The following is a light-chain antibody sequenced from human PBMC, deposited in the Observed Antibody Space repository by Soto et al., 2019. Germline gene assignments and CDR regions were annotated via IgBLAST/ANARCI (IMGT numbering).Light chain of an antibody. J-gene: IGKJ1*01. CDR1: QSISSY. Sequence: DIQMTQSPSSLSASVGDRVTITCRASQSISSYLNWYQQKPGKAPKLLIYAASSFQSGVPSRFSGSGSGTDFTLTISSLQPEDFATYYCQTSYSTPWAFGQGNKVEIK. CDR3: QTSYSTPWA. V-gene: IGKV1-39*01. CDR2: AAS.